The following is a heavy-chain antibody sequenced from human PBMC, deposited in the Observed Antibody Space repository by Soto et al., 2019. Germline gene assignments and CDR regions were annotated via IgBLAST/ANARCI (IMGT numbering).Heavy chain of an antibody. CDR1: GFKFEDYA. CDR3: ARSRATVTPLDY. D-gene: IGHD4-17*01. J-gene: IGHJ4*02. Sequence: HLVESGGDLVQPGRSLRLSCAASGFKFEDYAMHWVRQAPGKGLEWVSSISWGSGSIGYADSVRGRFAISRDNAKKSLYLQMNSLRTEDTALYYCARSRATVTPLDYWGQGTLVTVSS. V-gene: IGHV3-9*01. CDR2: ISWGSGSI.